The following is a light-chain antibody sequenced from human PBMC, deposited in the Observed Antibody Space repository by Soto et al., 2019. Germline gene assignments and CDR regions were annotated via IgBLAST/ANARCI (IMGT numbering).Light chain of an antibody. CDR3: QVWDRGSDHYV. CDR1: NIGSKS. J-gene: IGLJ1*01. V-gene: IGLV3-21*02. Sequence: SYELTQPPSVSVAPGQAARIACGGNNIGSKSVHWYQQKPGQAPVMVVYDDSDRPSGIPERFSGSNSGDTATLTISGVEPGDEADYYCQVWDRGSDHYVFGSGTKPPS. CDR2: DDS.